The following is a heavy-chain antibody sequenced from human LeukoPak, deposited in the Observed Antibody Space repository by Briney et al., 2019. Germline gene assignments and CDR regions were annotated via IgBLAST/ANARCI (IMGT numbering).Heavy chain of an antibody. CDR2: IWYDGSNK. Sequence: GRSLRLSCAASGFTFSSYGMHWVRQAPGKGLEWVAVIWYDGSNKYYADSVKGRFTISRDNPKNTLYLQMNSLRAEDTAVYYCARDTRGYFDYWGQGTLVTVSS. CDR3: ARDTRGYFDY. V-gene: IGHV3-33*01. J-gene: IGHJ4*02. CDR1: GFTFSSYG.